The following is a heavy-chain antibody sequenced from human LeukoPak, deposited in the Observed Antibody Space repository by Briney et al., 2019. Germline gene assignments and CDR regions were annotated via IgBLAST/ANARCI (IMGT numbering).Heavy chain of an antibody. Sequence: PGGSLRLPCAASGFSFNSYWMTWVRQAPGKGLEWVANIKEDGSEKNYVDSVEGRFTISRDNAKNSLFLQMNSLRAEDTAVYYCARDKRGHHYWGQGTLVTVSS. J-gene: IGHJ4*02. V-gene: IGHV3-7*01. CDR3: ARDKRGHHY. CDR1: GFSFNSYW. D-gene: IGHD2-15*01. CDR2: IKEDGSEK.